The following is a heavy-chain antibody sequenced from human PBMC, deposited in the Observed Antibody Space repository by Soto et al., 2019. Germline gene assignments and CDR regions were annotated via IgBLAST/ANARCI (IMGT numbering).Heavy chain of an antibody. V-gene: IGHV1-3*05. D-gene: IGHD4-17*01. J-gene: IGHJ4*02. Sequence: QVQLVQSGAEEKKPGASVKVSCKASGYTFTSYAMHWVRQAPGQRPEWMGCINAGNGNTEYSQKFQGRVTITRDTSASTDYMELSSLRSEDTAVNYCASGLRSLFDYWGQGTLVTVSS. CDR3: ASGLRSLFDY. CDR1: GYTFTSYA. CDR2: INAGNGNT.